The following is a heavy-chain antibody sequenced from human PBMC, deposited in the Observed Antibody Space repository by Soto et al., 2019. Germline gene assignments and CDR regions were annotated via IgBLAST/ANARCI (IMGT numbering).Heavy chain of an antibody. CDR1: GGSISSYY. V-gene: IGHV4-59*01. Sequence: SETLSLTCTVSGGSISSYYWSWIRQPPGKGLEWIGYIYYSGSTNYNPSLKSRVTISVDTSKNQFSLKLSSVTAADTAVYYCARDDEGLKLGYWGQGTLVTVSS. J-gene: IGHJ4*02. CDR3: ARDDEGLKLGY. D-gene: IGHD3-16*01. CDR2: IYYSGST.